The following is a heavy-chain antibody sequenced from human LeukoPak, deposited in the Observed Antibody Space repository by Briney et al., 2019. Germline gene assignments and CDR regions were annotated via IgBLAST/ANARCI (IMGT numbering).Heavy chain of an antibody. V-gene: IGHV1-18*01. CDR3: ARVGVRGYCSGGSCYYFDY. D-gene: IGHD2-15*01. Sequence: ASVKVSCKASGYTLTSYGISWVRQAPGQGLEWMGWISAYNGNTNYAQKLQGRVTMTTDTSTSTAYMELRSLRSDDTAVYYCARVGVRGYCSGGSCYYFDYWGQGTLVTVSS. J-gene: IGHJ4*02. CDR2: ISAYNGNT. CDR1: GYTLTSYG.